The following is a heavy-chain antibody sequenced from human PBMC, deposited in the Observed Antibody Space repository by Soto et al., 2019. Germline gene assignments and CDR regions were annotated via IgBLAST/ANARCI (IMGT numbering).Heavy chain of an antibody. V-gene: IGHV3-7*01. D-gene: IGHD6-13*01. CDR2: IKQDGSEK. CDR3: ARDSGGAAAGHDFDY. CDR1: GFTFSSYW. Sequence: EVQLVESGGGLVQPGGSLRLSCAASGFTFSSYWMSWVRQAPGKGLEWVANIKQDGSEKYYVDSVKGRFTISRDNAKNSLYLQMNSLRAEDTAVYYCARDSGGAAAGHDFDYWGKGTLVTVSS. J-gene: IGHJ4*02.